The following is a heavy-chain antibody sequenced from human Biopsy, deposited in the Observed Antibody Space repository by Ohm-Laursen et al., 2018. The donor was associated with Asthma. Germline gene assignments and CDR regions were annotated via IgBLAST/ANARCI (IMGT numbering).Heavy chain of an antibody. V-gene: IGHV3-74*01. D-gene: IGHD2-21*02. Sequence: SLRLSCSASGFTFTDYWMHWVRQAPGKGLVWVSRINVEGTTTNYADSVKGRFTISRDNPRSTLYLQMNSLRAEDTAIYYCARDVSAAPSIVVVTAADCWGQGTLVTVSA. CDR2: INVEGTTT. CDR3: ARDVSAAPSIVVVTAADC. CDR1: GFTFTDYW. J-gene: IGHJ4*02.